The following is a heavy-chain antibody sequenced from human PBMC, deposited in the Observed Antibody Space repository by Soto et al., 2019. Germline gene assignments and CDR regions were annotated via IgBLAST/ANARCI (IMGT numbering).Heavy chain of an antibody. D-gene: IGHD2-21*01. CDR2: IYYDGGT. Sequence: SEKLSLTCTVSGDSFISATYYWSWIRQPPGKGLEWIGYIYYDGGTTYNSSLKSRVTISTDTSRSQLSLQLTSATPADTAVYYCVLLWCRGYYYVMDFCGQGTTVTVS. CDR1: GDSFISATYY. CDR3: VLLWCRGYYYVMDF. V-gene: IGHV4-61*01. J-gene: IGHJ6*02.